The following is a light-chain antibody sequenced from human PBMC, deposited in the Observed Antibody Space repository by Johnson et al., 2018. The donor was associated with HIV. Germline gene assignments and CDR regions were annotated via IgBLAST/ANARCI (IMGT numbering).Light chain of an antibody. Sequence: QSVLTQPPSLSAAPGQTVTISCSGSSSNIGNNYVSWYQQLPGTAPKLLIYDNNKRPSGIPDRFSGSKSGTSATLGITGLQTGDEADYYCGTWDSSLSAHNYVFGTGTKVTVL. CDR2: DNN. CDR1: SSNIGNNY. J-gene: IGLJ1*01. V-gene: IGLV1-51*01. CDR3: GTWDSSLSAHNYV.